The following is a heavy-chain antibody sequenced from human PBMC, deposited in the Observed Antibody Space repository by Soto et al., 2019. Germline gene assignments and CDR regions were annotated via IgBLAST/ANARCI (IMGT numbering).Heavy chain of an antibody. D-gene: IGHD5-12*01. CDR1: GFTFSSYA. CDR3: AKDLGYSGYEWVYYYYGMDV. Sequence: GGSLRLSCAASGFTFSSYAMSWVRQAPGKWLEWVSAISGSGGSTYYADSVKGRFTISRDNSKNTLYLQMNSLRAEDTAVYYCAKDLGYSGYEWVYYYYGMDVWGQGXTVTVYS. V-gene: IGHV3-23*01. CDR2: ISGSGGST. J-gene: IGHJ6*02.